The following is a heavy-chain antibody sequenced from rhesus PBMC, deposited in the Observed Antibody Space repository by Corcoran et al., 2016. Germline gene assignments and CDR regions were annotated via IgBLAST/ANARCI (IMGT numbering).Heavy chain of an antibody. CDR1: GGSISSSY. CDR3: VRHVGTFPDV. V-gene: IGHV4-169*01. J-gene: IGHJ5-1*01. CDR2: IYGSGGST. D-gene: IGHD1-1*01. Sequence: QLQLQESGPGLMAPSETLSVTCAVSGGSISSSYWSWIRQAPRKGLEWIGYIYGSGGSTNYNPSLKSRVTLSVDTSKNQLSLKLSSVTAADTAVYYCVRHVGTFPDVWGPGVLVTVSP.